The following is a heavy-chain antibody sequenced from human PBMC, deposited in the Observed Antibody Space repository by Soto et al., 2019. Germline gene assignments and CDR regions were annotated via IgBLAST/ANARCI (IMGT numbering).Heavy chain of an antibody. Sequence: EVQLVESGGGLIPPGGSLRLSCAASGFLVNSAYMTWVRQAPGKGLEWLSMINSDGSTLYAESVKGRFTISRDNSKNRLDLQMNSLRAEDTAMYYCARSGYSFGWGYWGQGTLVIVTS. CDR3: ARSGYSFGWGY. CDR2: INSDGST. D-gene: IGHD5-18*01. CDR1: GFLVNSAY. J-gene: IGHJ4*02. V-gene: IGHV3-53*01.